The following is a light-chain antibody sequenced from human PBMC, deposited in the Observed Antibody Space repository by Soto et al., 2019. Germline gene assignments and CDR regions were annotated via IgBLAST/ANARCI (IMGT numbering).Light chain of an antibody. V-gene: IGLV2-14*01. CDR2: DVS. J-gene: IGLJ1*01. CDR1: SSDVGGYNY. CDR3: SSYTNSGTLYV. Sequence: QSALTQPASVSGSPGQSITISCTGTSSDVGGYNYVSWYQQHPGKAPKLMIYDVSNRPSGVCNRCFGSKSGNTASLTISGLQAEDEADYYCSSYTNSGTLYVFGTGTKVTVL.